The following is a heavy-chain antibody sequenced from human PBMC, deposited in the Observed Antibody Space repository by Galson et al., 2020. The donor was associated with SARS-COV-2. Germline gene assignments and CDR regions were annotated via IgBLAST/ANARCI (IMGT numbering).Heavy chain of an antibody. D-gene: IGHD3-10*01. CDR3: AKDGGIDDSGAFYYMDV. CDR2: TYFRSNWYS. J-gene: IGHJ6*03. V-gene: IGHV6-1*01. Sequence: SQTLSLTCAISGDSVSSKFLVWHWIRQSPSRGLEWLGRTYFRSNWYSDYAVSVKSRITINPDTSRNQFSLELKSVTPEDTAVYYCAKDGGIDDSGAFYYMDVWGKGTTVSVSS. CDR1: GDSVSSKFLV.